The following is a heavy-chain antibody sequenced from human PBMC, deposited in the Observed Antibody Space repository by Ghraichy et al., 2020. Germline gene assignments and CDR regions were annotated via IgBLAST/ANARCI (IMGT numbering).Heavy chain of an antibody. CDR3: ARDKVPSTMRYYYDYGMDV. V-gene: IGHV3-7*01. CDR1: GFTFSNYW. D-gene: IGHD2-2*01. CDR2: IKQDGNEN. J-gene: IGHJ6*02. Sequence: GESLNISCAASGFTFSNYWMSWVRQAPGKGLEWVALIKQDGNENYYVDSVKGRFTISRDDAKNSLYLQMNSLRAEDTAVYYCARDKVPSTMRYYYDYGMDVWGQGTTVTVSS.